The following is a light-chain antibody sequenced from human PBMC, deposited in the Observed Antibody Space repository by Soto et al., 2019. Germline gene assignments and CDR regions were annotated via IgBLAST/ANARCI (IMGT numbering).Light chain of an antibody. CDR1: RDISNN. CDR2: GAS. CDR3: QQYTSLQT. V-gene: IGKV3-15*01. Sequence: EIVMTQSPASLSVSPGGRATLSCRARRDISNNLAWYQQRPGQPPRLLIYGASTRATGVPARFSGSGWGTDFTLNISCLQSDDFAVYYCQQYTSLQTLGQGTQVDIK. J-gene: IGKJ1*01.